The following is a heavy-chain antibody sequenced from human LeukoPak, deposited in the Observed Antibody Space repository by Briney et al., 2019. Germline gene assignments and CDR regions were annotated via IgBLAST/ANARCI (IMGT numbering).Heavy chain of an antibody. J-gene: IGHJ4*02. V-gene: IGHV1-46*01. D-gene: IGHD4-17*01. CDR1: GYTFTSYY. Sequence: ASVTVSCKASGYTFTSYYMHWVRQAPGQGLEWMGIINPSGGSTSYAQKFQGRVTMTRDTSTSTVYMELSSLRSEDTAVYYCARDLHPYSTTVTTPVGGYWGQGTLVTVSS. CDR2: INPSGGST. CDR3: ARDLHPYSTTVTTPVGGY.